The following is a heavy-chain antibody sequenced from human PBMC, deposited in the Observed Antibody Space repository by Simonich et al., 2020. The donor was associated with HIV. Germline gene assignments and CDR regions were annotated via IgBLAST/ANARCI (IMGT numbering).Heavy chain of an antibody. Sequence: QVQLVESGGGVVQPGRSLRLSCATSGFIFANFGMHWVRQAPGKGLEWVAVVWYDASKTYYAESVKGRFTISRDTSKNTLFLRMNSLRAEDTAVYYCARQPPSPSGSSSWPIDYWGQGTLVTVSS. CDR3: ARQPPSPSGSSSWPIDY. CDR2: VWYDASKT. J-gene: IGHJ4*02. CDR1: GFIFANFG. V-gene: IGHV3-33*01. D-gene: IGHD6-13*01.